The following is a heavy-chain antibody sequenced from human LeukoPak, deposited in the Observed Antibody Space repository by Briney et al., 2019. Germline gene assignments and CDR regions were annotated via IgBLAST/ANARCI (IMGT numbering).Heavy chain of an antibody. CDR1: GXSITDYY. D-gene: IGHD1-26*01. V-gene: IGHV4-4*07. Sequence: SETLSLTCTVSGXSITDYYWSWIRQPAGKGLEWIGHIYKSGSTDYNPSLKSRVTMSMDTSKSQFSLNLRSVTAADTAVYYCARDDRVSGTFLRWFDPWGQGTLVTVSS. CDR2: IYKSGST. J-gene: IGHJ5*02. CDR3: ARDDRVSGTFLRWFDP.